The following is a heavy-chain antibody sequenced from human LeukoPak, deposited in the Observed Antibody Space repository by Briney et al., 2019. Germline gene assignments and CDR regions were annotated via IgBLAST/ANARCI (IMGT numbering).Heavy chain of an antibody. J-gene: IGHJ4*02. V-gene: IGHV1-18*01. CDR3: ARGPPYIVVVTAIGFFDY. CDR1: GYTFTSYG. Sequence: ASVKVSCKASGYTFTSYGISWVRQAPGQGLEWMGWISAYNGNTNYAQKLQGRVTMTTDTSTSTAYAELRSLRSDDTAVYYCARGPPYIVVVTAIGFFDYWGQGTLVTVSS. D-gene: IGHD2-21*02. CDR2: ISAYNGNT.